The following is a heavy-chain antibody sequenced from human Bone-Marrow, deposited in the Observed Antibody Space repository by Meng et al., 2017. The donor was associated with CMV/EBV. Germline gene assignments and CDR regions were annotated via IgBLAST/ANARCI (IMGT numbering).Heavy chain of an antibody. CDR3: AKDRVAAAGIYDDY. Sequence: LSLTCAASGFTFSSYGMHWVRQAPGKGLEWVAFIRYDGSNKYYADSVKGRFTISRDNSKNTLYLQMNSLRAEDTAVYYCAKDRVAAAGIYDDYWGQGTLVTVSS. CDR1: GFTFSSYG. J-gene: IGHJ4*02. D-gene: IGHD6-13*01. V-gene: IGHV3-30*02. CDR2: IRYDGSNK.